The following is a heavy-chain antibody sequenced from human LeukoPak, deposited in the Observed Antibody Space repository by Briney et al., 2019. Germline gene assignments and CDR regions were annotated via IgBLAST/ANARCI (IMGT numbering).Heavy chain of an antibody. V-gene: IGHV1-8*01. CDR3: ARGDGSSSWDPFDY. D-gene: IGHD6-13*01. CDR2: MNPNSGNT. J-gene: IGHJ4*02. CDR1: GYTFTSYD. Sequence: ASVKVSCKASGYTFTSYDINWVRQATGQGLEWMGWMNPNSGNTGYAQKFQGRVTMTRNTSISTAYMELSSLRSEDSAVYYCARGDGSSSWDPFDYWGQGTLVTVSS.